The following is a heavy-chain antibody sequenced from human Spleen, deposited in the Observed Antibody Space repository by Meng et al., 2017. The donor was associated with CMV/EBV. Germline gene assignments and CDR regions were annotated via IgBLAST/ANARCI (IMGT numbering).Heavy chain of an antibody. CDR2: IYYRGST. CDR3: ARVMGVVVTRMGLGFDP. J-gene: IGHJ5*02. V-gene: IGHV4-30-4*08. D-gene: IGHD3-22*01. Sequence: QGQLQEAGPGLVKPSQTLSLTCTVSGGSTSSGDYYWSWIRQPPGKGLEWIGYIYYRGSTYYNPSLKSRVTISVDTSKNQFSLKLSSVTAADTAVYYCARVMGVVVTRMGLGFDPWGQGTLVTVSS. CDR1: GGSTSSGDYY.